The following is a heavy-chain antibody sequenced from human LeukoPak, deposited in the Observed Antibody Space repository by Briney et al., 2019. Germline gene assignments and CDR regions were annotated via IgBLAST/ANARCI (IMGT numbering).Heavy chain of an antibody. D-gene: IGHD5-24*01. CDR1: GFTFKNYA. CDR3: ARDVGRWLQLLAFDI. J-gene: IGHJ3*02. CDR2: ISSSGSTI. V-gene: IGHV3-11*04. Sequence: GGSLRLSCAASGFTFKNYAVSWIRQAPGKGLEWVSYISSSGSTIYYADSVKGRFTISRDNAKNSLYLQMNSLRAEDTAVYYCARDVGRWLQLLAFDIWGQGTMVTVSS.